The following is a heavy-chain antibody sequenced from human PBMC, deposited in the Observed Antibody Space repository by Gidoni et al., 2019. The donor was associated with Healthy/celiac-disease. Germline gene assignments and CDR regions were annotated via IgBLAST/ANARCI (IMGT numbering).Heavy chain of an antibody. CDR3: ARGGSGSYSGYYYYYYGMDV. D-gene: IGHD1-26*01. CDR1: GFTFSSYG. J-gene: IGHJ6*02. Sequence: QVQLVESGGGVVQPGRSLRLSCAASGFTFSSYGMHWVRQAPGKGLEWVAVIWYDGSNKYYADSVKGRFTISRDNSKNTLYLQMNSLRAEDTAVYYCARGGSGSYSGYYYYYYGMDVWGQGTTVTVSS. CDR2: IWYDGSNK. V-gene: IGHV3-33*01.